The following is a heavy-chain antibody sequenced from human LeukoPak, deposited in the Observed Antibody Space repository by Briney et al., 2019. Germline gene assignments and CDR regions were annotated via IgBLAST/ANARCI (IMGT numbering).Heavy chain of an antibody. Sequence: GGSLRLSCAASGFTFSSYGMHWVRQAPGKGLEWLAFIRYDGSNKYYADSVKGRFTISRDNSKNTLYLQMNSLRAEDTAVYYCAKVSQYQLLRSEYFQHWGQGTLVTVSS. V-gene: IGHV3-30*02. CDR2: IRYDGSNK. D-gene: IGHD2-2*01. CDR3: AKVSQYQLLRSEYFQH. CDR1: GFTFSSYG. J-gene: IGHJ1*01.